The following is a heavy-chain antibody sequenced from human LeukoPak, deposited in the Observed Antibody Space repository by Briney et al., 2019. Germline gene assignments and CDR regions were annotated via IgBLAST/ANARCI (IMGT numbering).Heavy chain of an antibody. CDR3: ATGDYGDYVAPPFYFDY. V-gene: IGHV1-46*03. D-gene: IGHD4-17*01. J-gene: IGHJ4*02. CDR2: INPSGGST. CDR1: VYTFTNYY. Sequence: ASVKVACKASVYTFTNYYMHWVRQAPGQGLEWMGIINPSGGSTSYAQKFQGRVTMTRDTSTSTVYMELSSLRSEDTAVYYCATGDYGDYVAPPFYFDYWGQGTLVTVAS.